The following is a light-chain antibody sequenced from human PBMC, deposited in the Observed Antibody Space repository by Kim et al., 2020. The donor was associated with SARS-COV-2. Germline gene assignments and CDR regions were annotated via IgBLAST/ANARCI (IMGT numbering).Light chain of an antibody. CDR2: GAS. V-gene: IGKV3-15*01. Sequence: VSPGERAPLACRASQSVGSNLAWSQQKLGQAPSLLISGASTRATGIPARFSGSGSGTEFTLTISSLQSEDFAVYYCQQHDAWPLTFGGGTKVDIK. J-gene: IGKJ4*01. CDR1: QSVGSN. CDR3: QQHDAWPLT.